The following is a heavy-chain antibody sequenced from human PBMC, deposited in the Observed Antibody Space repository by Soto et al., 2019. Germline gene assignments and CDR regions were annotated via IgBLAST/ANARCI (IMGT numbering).Heavy chain of an antibody. Sequence: LSLTCAVSGGSISSSNWLSWVRQAPGKGLEWVGRIRKEANSYTTEYATSVKGRFTISRDDSKNSLYLQMNSLKTEDTAVYYCARDSGYSGYDSGLDYWGQGTLVTV. V-gene: IGHV3-72*01. CDR2: IRKEANSYTT. CDR1: GGSISSSNW. D-gene: IGHD5-12*01. CDR3: ARDSGYSGYDSGLDY. J-gene: IGHJ4*02.